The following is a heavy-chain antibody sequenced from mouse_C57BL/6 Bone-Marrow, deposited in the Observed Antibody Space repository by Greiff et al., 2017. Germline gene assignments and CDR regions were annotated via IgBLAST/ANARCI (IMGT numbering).Heavy chain of an antibody. D-gene: IGHD2-12*01. CDR2: INPNNGGT. CDR3: ARTDSPFDY. Sequence: VQLQQSGPELVKPGASVKIPCTASGYTFTDYNMDWVKQTPGKSLEWIGDINPNNGGTIYNQKFKGKATLTVDKSSSTAYMELRSLTSEDTAVXYCARTDSPFDYWGQGTTLTVSS. J-gene: IGHJ2*01. CDR1: GYTFTDYN. V-gene: IGHV1-18*01.